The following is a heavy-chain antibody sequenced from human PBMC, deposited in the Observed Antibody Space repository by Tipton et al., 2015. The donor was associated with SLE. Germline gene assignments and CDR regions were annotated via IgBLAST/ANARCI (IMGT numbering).Heavy chain of an antibody. Sequence: TLSLTCTVSGGSVSSSSKYWAWIRQPPGKGLEWIGSIYYTGTTTYYNSFLKSRVTISLDTSENQFSLKLSSVTAADTAVYFCASLEYSGSYSRDYWGQGTLVTVSS. V-gene: IGHV4-39*07. J-gene: IGHJ4*02. CDR3: ASLEYSGSYSRDY. D-gene: IGHD1-26*01. CDR2: IYYTGTTT. CDR1: GGSVSSSSKY.